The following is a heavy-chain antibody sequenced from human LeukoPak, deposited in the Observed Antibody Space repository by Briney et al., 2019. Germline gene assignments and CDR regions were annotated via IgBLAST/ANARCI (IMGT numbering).Heavy chain of an antibody. J-gene: IGHJ6*02. Sequence: PGGSLRLSCAASGFTFSGYAKHWVRQAPGKGLEWVAAISYDGSKKYYADSVKGRFTISRDNSKNTLSLQMNSLRAEDTAVYYCARDQEIGELYYYNYGMDVWGQGTTVTVSS. V-gene: IGHV3-30-3*01. CDR2: ISYDGSKK. CDR3: ARDQEIGELYYYNYGMDV. CDR1: GFTFSGYA. D-gene: IGHD3-10*01.